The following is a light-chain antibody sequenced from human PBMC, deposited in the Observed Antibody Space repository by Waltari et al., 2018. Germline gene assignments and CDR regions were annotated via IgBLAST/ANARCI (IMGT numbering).Light chain of an antibody. J-gene: IGKJ1*01. CDR2: KAS. Sequence: DIQMTQSPSTLSASVGDRVTITCRASQSISSWLAWYQQKPGKAPKLLIYKASSLESGAPSRFSGSGSGTEFTLTISILQPDDFATYYCQQYNSYAWWTFGQGTKVEIK. CDR1: QSISSW. V-gene: IGKV1-5*03. CDR3: QQYNSYAWWT.